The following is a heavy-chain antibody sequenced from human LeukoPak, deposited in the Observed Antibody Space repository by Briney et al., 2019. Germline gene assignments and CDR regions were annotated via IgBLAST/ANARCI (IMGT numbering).Heavy chain of an antibody. V-gene: IGHV3-23*01. J-gene: IGHJ4*02. D-gene: IGHD3-3*01. Sequence: GGSLRLSCAASGFTFSSYAMSWVRQAPGKGLEWVSAISGSGGSTYYADSVKGRFTISRDNSENTLYLQMNSLRAEDTAVYYCAKDGIFGVVTPPRYFDYWGQGTLVTVSS. CDR2: ISGSGGST. CDR1: GFTFSSYA. CDR3: AKDGIFGVVTPPRYFDY.